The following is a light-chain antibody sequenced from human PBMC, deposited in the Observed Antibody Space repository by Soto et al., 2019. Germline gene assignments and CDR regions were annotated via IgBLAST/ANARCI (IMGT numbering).Light chain of an antibody. V-gene: IGKV3-20*01. CDR3: QQYGSSPPFT. Sequence: EIVLTQSPGTLSLSPGERATLSCRASQSVSSRYLAWYQQKPGQAPRLLIYGASNRATGIPDRFSGSGSGTDCTLTISRLETEDFAVYVCQQYGSSPPFTFGKGTKVEIK. J-gene: IGKJ2*01. CDR1: QSVSSRY. CDR2: GAS.